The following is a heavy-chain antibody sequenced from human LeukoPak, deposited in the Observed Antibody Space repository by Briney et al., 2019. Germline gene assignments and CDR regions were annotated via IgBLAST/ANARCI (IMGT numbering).Heavy chain of an antibody. Sequence: ASVKVSCKASGYTFTSYDINWVRQATGQGLEWMGWMNPNSGNTGYAQKFQGRVTMTRNTSISTAYMELGSLRSEDTAVYYCARAYYYGSGSYLNWFDPWGQGTLVTVSS. D-gene: IGHD3-10*01. CDR3: ARAYYYGSGSYLNWFDP. V-gene: IGHV1-8*01. CDR1: GYTFTSYD. CDR2: MNPNSGNT. J-gene: IGHJ5*02.